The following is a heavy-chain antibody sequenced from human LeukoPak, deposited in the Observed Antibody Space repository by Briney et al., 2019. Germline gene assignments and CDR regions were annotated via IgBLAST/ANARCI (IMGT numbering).Heavy chain of an antibody. CDR3: ARGITGTNGGAFDI. CDR2: IYTSGST. J-gene: IGHJ3*02. V-gene: IGHV4-4*07. CDR1: GGSISSYY. D-gene: IGHD1-7*01. Sequence: SETLSLTCTVSGGSISSYYWSWIRQPAGKGLEWIGRIYTSGSTNYNPSLKSRVTMSVDTSKNQFSLKLGSVTAADTAVYYCARGITGTNGGAFDIWGQGTMVTVSS.